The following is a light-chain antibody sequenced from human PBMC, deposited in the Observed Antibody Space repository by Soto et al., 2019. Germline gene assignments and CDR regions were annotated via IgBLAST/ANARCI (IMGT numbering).Light chain of an antibody. CDR1: QSVNRN. Sequence: EIVMTQSPATLSVSPGERATLSCRASQSVNRNLAWYQQKFGQAPRLLIYAASTKATGIPARFSGSASETEFTLTFSSLQSEDFANYYCQQYNNWWTFGQGTKVEI. J-gene: IGKJ1*01. CDR2: AAS. CDR3: QQYNNWWT. V-gene: IGKV3-15*01.